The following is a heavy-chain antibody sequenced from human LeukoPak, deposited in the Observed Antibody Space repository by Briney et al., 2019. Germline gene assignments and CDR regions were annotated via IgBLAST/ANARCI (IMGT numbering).Heavy chain of an antibody. V-gene: IGHV3-64*01. Sequence: GGSLRFSCAASGFTFSSDAMHWVRQAPGKGLEYVSAISSNGGSTYYANSVKGRFTISRDNSKNTLYLQMGSLRAEDMAVYYCARGTLGYSSGQVHYWGQGTLVTVSS. D-gene: IGHD5-18*01. CDR1: GFTFSSDA. CDR2: ISSNGGST. J-gene: IGHJ4*02. CDR3: ARGTLGYSSGQVHY.